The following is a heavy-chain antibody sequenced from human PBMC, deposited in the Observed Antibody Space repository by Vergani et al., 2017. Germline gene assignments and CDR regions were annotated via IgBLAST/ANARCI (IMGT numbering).Heavy chain of an antibody. CDR3: AKANPRNSGYDYLYYYHAMDV. V-gene: IGHV3-23*01. Sequence: EVQLLESGGDLVQPGGSLRLSCEASGFTFNNYAMNWVRQAQGKGLEWVSGISVRGGSTYYAGSVKGRFTISRDSSKNTLYLQMNSLSAGDTAVYYCAKANPRNSGYDYLYYYHAMDVWGQGTTVTVSS. CDR1: GFTFNNYA. J-gene: IGHJ6*02. CDR2: ISVRGGST. D-gene: IGHD5-12*01.